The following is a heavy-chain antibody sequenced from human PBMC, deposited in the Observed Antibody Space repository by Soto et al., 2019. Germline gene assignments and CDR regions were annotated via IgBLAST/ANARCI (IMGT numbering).Heavy chain of an antibody. D-gene: IGHD6-6*01. CDR2: ISYDGSNK. CDR1: GFTFSSYG. J-gene: IGHJ6*02. V-gene: IGHV3-30*03. Sequence: PGGSLRLSCAASGFTFSSYGMHWVRQAPGKGLEWVVVISYDGSNKYYADSVKGRFTISRDNSKNTLYLQMNSLRAEDTAVYYCAQLVRTRELRYYFYYGMDVWGQGTTVTVSS. CDR3: AQLVRTRELRYYFYYGMDV.